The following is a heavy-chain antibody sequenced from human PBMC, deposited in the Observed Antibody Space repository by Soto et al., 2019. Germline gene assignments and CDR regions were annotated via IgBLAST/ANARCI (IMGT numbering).Heavy chain of an antibody. D-gene: IGHD5-12*01. Sequence: PGGSLRLSCAASGFTVSSNYMSWVRQAPGKGLEWVSVIYSGGSTYYADSVKGRFTISRDNSKNTLYLQMNSLRAEDTAVYYCARDRGRGYDYVKDYYYYGMDVWGQGTTVTVSS. CDR3: ARDRGRGYDYVKDYYYYGMDV. CDR1: GFTVSSNY. J-gene: IGHJ6*01. V-gene: IGHV3-66*01. CDR2: IYSGGST.